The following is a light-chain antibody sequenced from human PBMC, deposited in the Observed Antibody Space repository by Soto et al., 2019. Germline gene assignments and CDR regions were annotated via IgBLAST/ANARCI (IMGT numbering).Light chain of an antibody. V-gene: IGLV2-14*01. CDR3: SSYTSINTWV. CDR1: SSDVGGYNY. J-gene: IGLJ7*01. Sequence: QSALTQPASVSGSPGQSITISCTGTSSDVGGYNYVSWYQQHPGKAPKLMIYEVSNRPSGVSNRFSGPKSGNTASLTISGLQAEDEADYYCSSYTSINTWVFGGGTQLTVL. CDR2: EVS.